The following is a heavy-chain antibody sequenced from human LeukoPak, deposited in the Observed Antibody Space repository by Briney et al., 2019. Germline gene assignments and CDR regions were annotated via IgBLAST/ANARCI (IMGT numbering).Heavy chain of an antibody. CDR3: ASYQYYYGSSGYSPDY. J-gene: IGHJ4*02. CDR1: GGSFSGYY. Sequence: SETLSLTCAVYGGSFSGYYWSWIRQPPGKGLEWIGEINHSGSTNYNPSLKSRVTISVDTSKNQFSLKLSSVTAADTAVYYCASYQYYYGSSGYSPDYWGQGTLVTVSS. V-gene: IGHV4-34*01. CDR2: INHSGST. D-gene: IGHD3-22*01.